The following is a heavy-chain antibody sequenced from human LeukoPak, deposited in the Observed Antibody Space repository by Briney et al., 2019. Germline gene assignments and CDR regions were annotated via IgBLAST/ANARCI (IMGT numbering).Heavy chain of an antibody. D-gene: IGHD3-9*01. CDR1: GGSISSGGYS. CDR2: IYHSGST. V-gene: IGHV4-30-2*05. J-gene: IGHJ4*02. Sequence: TLSLTCAVSGGSISSGGYSWSWIRQPPGKGLEWIGYIYHSGSTYYNPSLKSRVTISVDTSKNQFSLKLSSVTAADTAVYYCARAAVESYFDWLSTTRYYFDYWGQGTLVTVSS. CDR3: ARAAVESYFDWLSTTRYYFDY.